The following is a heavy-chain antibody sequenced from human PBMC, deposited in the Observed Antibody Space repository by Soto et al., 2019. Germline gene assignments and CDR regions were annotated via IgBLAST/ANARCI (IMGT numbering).Heavy chain of an antibody. V-gene: IGHV4-31*03. J-gene: IGHJ5*02. CDR2: IYYSGST. CDR1: GGSISSGGYY. CDR3: ARVAGSGWYDA. Sequence: SETLSLTCTVSGGSISSGGYYWSWIRQHPGKGLEWIGYIYYSGSTYYNPSLKSRVTISLDLSKNQFSLNLNSVTAADTAVYYCARVAGSGWYDAWGQGTLVTVSS. D-gene: IGHD6-19*01.